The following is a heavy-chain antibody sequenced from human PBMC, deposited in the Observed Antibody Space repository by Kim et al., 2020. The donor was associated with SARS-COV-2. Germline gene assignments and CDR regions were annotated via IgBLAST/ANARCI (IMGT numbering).Heavy chain of an antibody. Sequence: SETLSLTCTVSGGSISSGGYYWSWIRQHPGKGLEWIGYIYYSGSTYYNPSLKSRVTISVDTSKNQFSLKLSSVTAADTAVYYCARVAVRGVMRTDWFDPWGQGTLVTVSS. D-gene: IGHD3-10*01. J-gene: IGHJ5*02. CDR1: GGSISSGGYY. CDR2: IYYSGST. V-gene: IGHV4-31*03. CDR3: ARVAVRGVMRTDWFDP.